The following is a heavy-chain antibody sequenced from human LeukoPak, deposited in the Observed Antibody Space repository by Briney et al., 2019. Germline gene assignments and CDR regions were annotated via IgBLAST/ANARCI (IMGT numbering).Heavy chain of an antibody. CDR1: GDLVRNSNYY. Sequence: PSETLSLTCIVSGDLVRNSNYYWDRIRQSPGKGLEWIGSIYYSGRTYYNPSLKTRVSMSVDTTKNHFSLKLTSVTAADTAVYYCARRRYYDGSGYLDWGQGTLVIVS. V-gene: IGHV4-39*01. CDR3: ARRRYYDGSGYLD. J-gene: IGHJ1*01. D-gene: IGHD3-22*01. CDR2: IYYSGRT.